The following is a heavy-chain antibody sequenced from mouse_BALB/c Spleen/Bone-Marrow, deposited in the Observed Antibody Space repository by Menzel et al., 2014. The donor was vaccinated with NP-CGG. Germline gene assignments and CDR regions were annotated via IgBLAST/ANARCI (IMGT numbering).Heavy chain of an antibody. CDR1: GFTFSTYI. Sequence: EVKLMESGGDLVKPGGSLKLSCAASGFTFSTYIMSWVRQTPEKRLEWVATISSGGRYIFYPDSVKGRFTLSRDNAKNTLYLQMSSLRSDDTAMYYCTREEDYDGNYKVAYWGQGTLFTGSA. J-gene: IGHJ3*01. D-gene: IGHD2-3*01. CDR2: ISSGGRYI. V-gene: IGHV5-6-4*01. CDR3: TREEDYDGNYKVAY.